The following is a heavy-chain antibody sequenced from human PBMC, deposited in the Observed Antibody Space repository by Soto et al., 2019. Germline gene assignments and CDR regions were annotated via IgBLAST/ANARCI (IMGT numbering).Heavy chain of an antibody. CDR1: GGSISSGDYY. CDR2: IYYSGST. CDR3: ARWWSGSRQGVDP. D-gene: IGHD3-3*01. Sequence: QVQLQESGPGLVKPSQTLSLTCTVSGGSISSGDYYWSWIRQHPGKGLEWIGYIYYSGSTYYNPSLKSRFTLSVDTSKNQFSLKLSSVTAADTAVYDCARWWSGSRQGVDPWGQGTLVTFSS. V-gene: IGHV4-31*03. J-gene: IGHJ5*02.